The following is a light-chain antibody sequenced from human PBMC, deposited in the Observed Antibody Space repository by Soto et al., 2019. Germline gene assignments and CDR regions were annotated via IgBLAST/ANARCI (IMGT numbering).Light chain of an antibody. V-gene: IGKV1-39*01. CDR1: QSITSY. Sequence: DTQMTHSPASLPSSVGGAVTVVCGASQSITSYLNWYQQKPGKAPKLLIYATSSLQSGVPSRFSGSGSGPDFTLTISSLQPEDFAAYYCQQSYSTPRTVGGGTKVDI. CDR2: ATS. J-gene: IGKJ4*01. CDR3: QQSYSTPRT.